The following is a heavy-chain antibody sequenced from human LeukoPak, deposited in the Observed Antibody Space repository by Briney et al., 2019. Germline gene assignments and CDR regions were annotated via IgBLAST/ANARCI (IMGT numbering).Heavy chain of an antibody. CDR3: AKGVWFGEIDY. Sequence: PGPSLRLSCAVSGFTFDTFDMHWVRQAPGKGLEWMAFISYDGSKRYYADSVKGRFTISRDNSKNTLYLQMNSLRAEDTAVYYCAKGVWFGEIDYWGQGTLVTVSS. J-gene: IGHJ4*02. CDR2: ISYDGSKR. V-gene: IGHV3-30*18. CDR1: GFTFDTFD. D-gene: IGHD3-10*01.